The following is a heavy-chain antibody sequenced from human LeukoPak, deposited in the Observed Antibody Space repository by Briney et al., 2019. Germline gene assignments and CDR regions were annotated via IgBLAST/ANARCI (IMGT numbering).Heavy chain of an antibody. CDR1: GYTFTGYY. J-gene: IGHJ5*02. CDR2: INPNSGGT. Sequence: ASVKVSCKASGYTFTGYYMHWVRQAPGQGLEWMGWINPNSGGTNYAQKFQGRVAMTRDTSISTAYMELSRLRSDDTAVYYCARGVDSSGYYGGDWFDPWGQGTLVTVSS. D-gene: IGHD3-22*01. V-gene: IGHV1-2*02. CDR3: ARGVDSSGYYGGDWFDP.